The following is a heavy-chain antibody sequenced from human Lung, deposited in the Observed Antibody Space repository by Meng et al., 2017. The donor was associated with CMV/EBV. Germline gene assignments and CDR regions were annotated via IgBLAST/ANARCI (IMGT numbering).Heavy chain of an antibody. Sequence: GESLKISCAASTFSLSDYSMSWIRQAPGRGLEWLSYISSSGSSMYYADSVRGRFTISRDNAKRSLYLQMNGLRAEDTAVYYCARNYEFWSGYLMDVWGQGTTVTVSS. CDR1: TFSLSDYS. D-gene: IGHD3-3*01. CDR2: ISSSGSSM. J-gene: IGHJ6*02. V-gene: IGHV3-11*01. CDR3: ARNYEFWSGYLMDV.